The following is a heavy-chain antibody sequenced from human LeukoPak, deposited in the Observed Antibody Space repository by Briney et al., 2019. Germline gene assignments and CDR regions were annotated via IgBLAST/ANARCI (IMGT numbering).Heavy chain of an antibody. CDR1: GFTFSSYW. Sequence: GGSLRLSCAASGFTFSSYWMTWVRQAPGEGLEWVANIEPSGSETYYVDPVKGRFTISRDNAKKLVYLQMNSLRAEDTALYYCGRFGYEAAIDYWGQGTLVTVSS. CDR2: IEPSGSET. V-gene: IGHV3-7*01. CDR3: GRFGYEAAIDY. D-gene: IGHD3-10*01. J-gene: IGHJ4*02.